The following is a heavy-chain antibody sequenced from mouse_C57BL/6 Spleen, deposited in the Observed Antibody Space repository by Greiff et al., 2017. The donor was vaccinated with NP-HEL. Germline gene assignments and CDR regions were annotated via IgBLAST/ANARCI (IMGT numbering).Heavy chain of an antibody. CDR3: TRKAYYSNFWFAY. V-gene: IGHV1-15*01. CDR1: GYTFTDYE. D-gene: IGHD2-5*01. J-gene: IGHJ3*01. Sequence: QVQLKESGAELVRPGASVTLSCKASGYTFTDYEMHWVKQTPVHGLEWIGAIDPETGGTAYNQKFKGKAILTADKSSSTAYMELRSLTSEDSAVYYCTRKAYYSNFWFAYWGQGTLVTVSA. CDR2: IDPETGGT.